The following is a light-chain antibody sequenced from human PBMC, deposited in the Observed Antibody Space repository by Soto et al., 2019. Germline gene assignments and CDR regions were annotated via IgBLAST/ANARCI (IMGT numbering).Light chain of an antibody. Sequence: SHSLVYSDGNTYLNWFQQRPGQSPRRLIYKVSNRDSGVPDRFSGSGSGTDFALKISSLQPEDFATYYCQQANSFPITFGQGTRLEIK. CDR1: HSLVYSDGNTY. J-gene: IGKJ5*01. CDR2: KVS. CDR3: QQANSFPIT. V-gene: IGKV2-30*01.